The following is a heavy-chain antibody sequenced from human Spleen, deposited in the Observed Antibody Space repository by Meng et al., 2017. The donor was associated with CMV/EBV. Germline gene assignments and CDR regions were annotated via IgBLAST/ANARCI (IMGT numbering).Heavy chain of an antibody. Sequence: ASVKVSCKASGYIFGTYDFNWLRQATGQGLEWLGWMNPYSGNTGFAQKFQGRVSITRDTSISTAYMQLSGLRSEDTAVYYCARVPAYNSASSVYDDGFDVWGQGTMVTVSS. V-gene: IGHV1-8*03. J-gene: IGHJ3*01. CDR1: GYIFGTYD. CDR2: MNPYSGNT. CDR3: ARVPAYNSASSVYDDGFDV. D-gene: IGHD2/OR15-2a*01.